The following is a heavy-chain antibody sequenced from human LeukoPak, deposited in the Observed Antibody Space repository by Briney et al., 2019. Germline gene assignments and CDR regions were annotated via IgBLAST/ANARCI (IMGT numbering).Heavy chain of an antibody. CDR1: GGSISSYY. CDR2: IYYNGST. J-gene: IGHJ4*02. CDR3: AGRYDSSGYPLH. D-gene: IGHD3-22*01. Sequence: PSETLSLTCTVSGGSISSYYWSWIRQSPGKGLQWIGNIYYNGSTSQNPSLKRRVTISGDTSKNQISLKLSSVIAADTAVYFCAGRYDSSGYPLHWGQGTPVTVSS. V-gene: IGHV4-59*01.